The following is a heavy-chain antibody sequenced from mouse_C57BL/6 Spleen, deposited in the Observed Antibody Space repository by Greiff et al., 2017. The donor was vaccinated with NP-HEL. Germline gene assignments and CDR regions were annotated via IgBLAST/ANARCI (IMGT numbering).Heavy chain of an antibody. CDR1: GFTFSSYG. D-gene: IGHD2-4*01. V-gene: IGHV5-6*01. Sequence: EVNVVESGGDLVKPRGSLKLSCAASGFTFSSYGMSWVRQTPDKRLEWVATISSGGSYTYYPDSVKGRFTISRDNAKNTLYLQMSSLKSEDTAMYYCARHRYDYDEAYWGQGTLVTVSA. CDR2: ISSGGSYT. J-gene: IGHJ3*01. CDR3: ARHRYDYDEAY.